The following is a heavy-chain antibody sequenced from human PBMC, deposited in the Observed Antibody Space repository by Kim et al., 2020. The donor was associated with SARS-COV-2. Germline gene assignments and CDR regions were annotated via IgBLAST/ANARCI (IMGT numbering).Heavy chain of an antibody. J-gene: IGHJ4*02. Sequence: GGSLRLSCAASGFTFDDYAMHWVRQAPGKGLEWVSGTRWNGGSIYYADSVKGRFTISRDNSKNTLYLQMNSLRAEDTAVYYCAKGPITIFCVVDFWGQGT. V-gene: IGHV3-9*01. CDR3: AKGPITIFCVVDF. CDR1: GFTFDDYA. D-gene: IGHD3-3*01. CDR2: TRWNGGSI.